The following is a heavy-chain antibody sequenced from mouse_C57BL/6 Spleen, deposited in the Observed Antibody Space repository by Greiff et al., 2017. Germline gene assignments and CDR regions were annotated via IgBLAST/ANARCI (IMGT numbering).Heavy chain of an antibody. J-gene: IGHJ4*01. CDR2: IYPGDGDT. V-gene: IGHV1-80*01. Sequence: QVQLKESGAELVKPGASVKISCKASGYAFSSYWMNWVKQRPGKGLEWIGQIYPGDGDTNYNGKFKGKATLTADKSSSTAYMQLSSLTSEDSAVYFCATLLLSRLAMDYWGQGTSVTVSS. CDR3: ATLLLSRLAMDY. CDR1: GYAFSSYW. D-gene: IGHD2-10*01.